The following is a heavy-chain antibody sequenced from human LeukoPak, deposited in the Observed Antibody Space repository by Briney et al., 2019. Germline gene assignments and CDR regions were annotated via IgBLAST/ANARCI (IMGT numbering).Heavy chain of an antibody. CDR2: IYYSGST. Sequence: ASETLSLTCTVSGGSISSSSYYWGWIRQPPGKGLEWIGSIYYSGSTYYNPSLKSRVTISVDTSKNQFSLKLSSVTAADTAVYYCARDLMGATEIDYWGQGTLVTVSS. D-gene: IGHD1-26*01. V-gene: IGHV4-39*07. CDR1: GGSISSSSYY. CDR3: ARDLMGATEIDY. J-gene: IGHJ4*02.